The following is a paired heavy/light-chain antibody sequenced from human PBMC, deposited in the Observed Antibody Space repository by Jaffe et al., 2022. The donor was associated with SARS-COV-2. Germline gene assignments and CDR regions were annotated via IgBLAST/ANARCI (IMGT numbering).Heavy chain of an antibody. CDR2: IYYSGTT. D-gene: IGHD1-26*01. CDR1: GASMRSGGYY. Sequence: QVQLQESGPGLVKPSQTVSLTCTVSGASMRSGGYYCSWIRQHPGKGLEWIAYIYYSGTTYYNPSLESRVTISLDTPKNQFSLKLNSVTAADTAVYYCATMQATNFWFFDLWGRGTMLTVSS. CDR3: ATMQATNFWFFDL. V-gene: IGHV4-31*03. J-gene: IGHJ2*01.
Light chain of an antibody. Sequence: EVVLTQSPGTLSLSLGERATLSCRASQSVSSTYLAWYQQKPGQAPRLLIFGAANRATGIPDRFSGSGSGTDFTLTISRLEPEDFAVYYCQQYGSSLWTFGQGTTVEIK. J-gene: IGKJ1*01. CDR3: QQYGSSLWT. CDR2: GAA. V-gene: IGKV3-20*01. CDR1: QSVSSTY.